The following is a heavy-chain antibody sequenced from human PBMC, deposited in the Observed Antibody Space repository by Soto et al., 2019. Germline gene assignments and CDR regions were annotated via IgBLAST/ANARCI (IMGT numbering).Heavy chain of an antibody. D-gene: IGHD3-10*01. V-gene: IGHV1-3*01. CDR2: INAGNGNT. J-gene: IGHJ4*02. CDR3: ASGKGQYGSGSYYNVPDY. CDR1: GYTFTSYA. Sequence: ASVKVSCKASGYTFTSYAMHWVRQAPGQRLEWMGWINAGNGNTKYSQKFQGRVTITRDTSASTAYMELSSLRSEDTAVYYCASGKGQYGSGSYYNVPDYWGQGTLVTVSS.